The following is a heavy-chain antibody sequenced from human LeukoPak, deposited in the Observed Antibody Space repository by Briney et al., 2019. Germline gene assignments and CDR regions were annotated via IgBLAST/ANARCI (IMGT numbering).Heavy chain of an antibody. D-gene: IGHD2-2*01. CDR1: GGTFRSYG. CDR2: FIPILGTP. Sequence: SVKVSCKTSGGTFRSYGLNWVRQAPGQGLEWVGAFIPILGTPRNAQNLQGRVTITADESTSTGYMELSSLRYEDTAVYHCVRGLYCSSRISCYDYGLDVWGQGTTVTVSS. J-gene: IGHJ6*02. V-gene: IGHV1-69*13. CDR3: VRGLYCSSRISCYDYGLDV.